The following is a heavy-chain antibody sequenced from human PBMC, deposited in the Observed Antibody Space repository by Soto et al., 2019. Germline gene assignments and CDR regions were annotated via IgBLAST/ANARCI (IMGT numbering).Heavy chain of an antibody. CDR1: GRHFRGSI. CDR2: INHSGST. Sequence: SETLILTCAVYGRHFRGSIWSRPHKYPGQGLKRTVDINHSGSTNYNPSFKSRVTISVVTSKNQFSLRLSSVTAADTAVYYCARLPHGGYRYTPGSFYRIPYYYGVDVWGQGTTVT. J-gene: IGHJ6*02. D-gene: IGHD3-10*01. CDR3: ARLPHGGYRYTPGSFYRIPYYYGVDV. V-gene: IGHV4-34*01.